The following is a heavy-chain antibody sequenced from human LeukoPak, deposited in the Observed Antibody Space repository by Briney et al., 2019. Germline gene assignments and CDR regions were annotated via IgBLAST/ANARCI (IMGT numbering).Heavy chain of an antibody. D-gene: IGHD2-15*01. CDR2: IDHSGST. CDR1: GGSFSGYY. Sequence: PSETLSLTCAVYGGSFSGYYWSWIRQPPGKGLEWIGEIDHSGSTNYNPSLKSRVTISVDTSKNQFSLKLSSVTAADTAVYYCASSLVVGDYYYYYMDVWGKGTTVTVSS. V-gene: IGHV4-34*01. J-gene: IGHJ6*03. CDR3: ASSLVVGDYYYYYMDV.